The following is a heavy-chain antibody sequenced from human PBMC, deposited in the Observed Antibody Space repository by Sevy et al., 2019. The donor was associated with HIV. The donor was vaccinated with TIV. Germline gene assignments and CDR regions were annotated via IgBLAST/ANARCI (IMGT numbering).Heavy chain of an antibody. CDR2: MNPSRGNT. D-gene: IGHD3-10*01. Sequence: ASVKVSCRTSGYTFTTYDINWVRQATGQGLEWMGWMNPSRGNTGSAQKFQGRLTMTRDTSTSTAYMELSSLKSQDTAVNYGARSRRFGELLGLGYWGQGTLVTVSS. V-gene: IGHV1-8*01. CDR1: GYTFTTYD. J-gene: IGHJ4*02. CDR3: ARSRRFGELLGLGY.